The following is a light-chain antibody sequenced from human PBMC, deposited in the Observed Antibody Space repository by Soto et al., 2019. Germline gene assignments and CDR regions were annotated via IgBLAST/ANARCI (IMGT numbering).Light chain of an antibody. CDR3: SSYAGSNNFVV. CDR2: EVT. J-gene: IGLJ2*01. CDR1: SSDVGGYNY. Sequence: QSALTQPPSASGSPGQSVTISCTGTSSDVGGYNYVSWYQQDPGKAPKLMIYEVTKRPSGVHDRFSGSKSGNTASLTVSGLQAEDEADYYCSSYAGSNNFVVFGGGTKLTVL. V-gene: IGLV2-8*01.